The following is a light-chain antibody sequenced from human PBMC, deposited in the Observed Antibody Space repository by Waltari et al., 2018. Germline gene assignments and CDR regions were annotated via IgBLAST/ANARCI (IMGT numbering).Light chain of an antibody. J-gene: IGKJ1*01. CDR3: QQYNNWPTWT. CDR2: GAS. CDR1: RGIGTS. V-gene: IGKV3-15*01. Sequence: EVVMTQSPPTVSVSPGERVSFPCRASRGIGTSLVWYQQKPGQAPRPLIFGASTRVAGIPPRFSGNGSGTEFTLTITSLQSEDLAVYVCQQYNNWPTWTFGQGTKVEIK.